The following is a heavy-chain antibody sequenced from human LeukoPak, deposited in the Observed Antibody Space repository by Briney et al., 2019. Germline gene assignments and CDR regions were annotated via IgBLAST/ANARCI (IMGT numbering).Heavy chain of an antibody. CDR2: LHSGGHT. V-gene: IGHV3-53*01. J-gene: IGHJ2*01. Sequence: PGGSLRLSCAASGSSISSKYLSWVRQAPGKGLVWVSALHSGGHTFYADSVRGRFSISRDISKNTLYLQMTDLGAEDTALYYCVRGLSGVSAWYFDLWGRGTLVTVSS. CDR3: VRGLSGVSAWYFDL. CDR1: GSSISSKY. D-gene: IGHD7-27*01.